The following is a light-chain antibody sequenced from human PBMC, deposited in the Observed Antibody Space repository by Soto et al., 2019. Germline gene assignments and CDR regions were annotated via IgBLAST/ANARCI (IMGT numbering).Light chain of an antibody. CDR1: QSVSSRY. CDR3: QQYGSSPPIT. V-gene: IGKV3-20*01. CDR2: GAS. Sequence: EIVLTQSPGTLSLSPGERATLSCRASQSVSSRYLAWYQQKPGRAPRVLIYGASSRATGIPDRFSGSGSGTDFTLTISRLEPEDFAVYYCQQYGSSPPITFGQGTRLEIK. J-gene: IGKJ5*01.